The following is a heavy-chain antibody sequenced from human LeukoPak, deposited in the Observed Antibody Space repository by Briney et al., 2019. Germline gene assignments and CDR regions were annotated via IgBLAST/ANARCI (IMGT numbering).Heavy chain of an antibody. CDR1: GGSISSSSYY. J-gene: IGHJ6*03. CDR2: IYYSGST. CDR3: ARDTGSLYYYYYMDV. V-gene: IGHV4-61*01. Sequence: SETLSLTCTVSGGSISSSSYYWSWIRQPPGKGLEWIGYIYYSGSTNYNPSLKSRVTISVDTSKNQFSLKLSSVTAADTAVYYCARDTGSLYYYYYMDVWGKGTTVTVSS.